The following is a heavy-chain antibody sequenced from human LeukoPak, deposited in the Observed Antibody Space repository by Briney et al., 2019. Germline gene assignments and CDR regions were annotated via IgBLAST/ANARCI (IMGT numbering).Heavy chain of an antibody. CDR3: ANPAPPYWNDNWFDP. CDR2: ISYDGSNK. Sequence: GGSLRLSCAASGFTFSSYGMHWVRQAPGKGLEWVAVISYDGSNKYYADSVKGRFTISRDNSKNTLYLQMNSLRAEDTAVYYCANPAPPYWNDNWFDPWGQGTLVTVSS. V-gene: IGHV3-30*18. CDR1: GFTFSSYG. D-gene: IGHD1-1*01. J-gene: IGHJ5*02.